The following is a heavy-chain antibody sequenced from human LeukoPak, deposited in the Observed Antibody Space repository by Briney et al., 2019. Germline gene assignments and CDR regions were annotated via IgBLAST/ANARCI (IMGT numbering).Heavy chain of an antibody. CDR1: GFTVSNNR. J-gene: IGHJ1*01. CDR3: VREREGSNSEH. D-gene: IGHD1-26*01. CDR2: IYSDGNT. Sequence: GGSLRLSCAASGFTVSNNRLSWVCQAPGMGLEWVSTIYSDGNTYYPDSVEGRFTISRDGSKNTLYLQLNSLRTEDTAIYYCVREREGSNSEHWGQGTLVTVSS. V-gene: IGHV3-53*01.